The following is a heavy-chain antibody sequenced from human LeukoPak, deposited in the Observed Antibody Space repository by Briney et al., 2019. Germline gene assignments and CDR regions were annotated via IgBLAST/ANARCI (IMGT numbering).Heavy chain of an antibody. CDR1: GFTFSSYA. Sequence: GGSLRLSCAASGFTFSSYAMSWVRQAPGEVLEWASAISGFSATTYYADSVKGRFTISRDNSKNALYLQMNSLRVEDTAVYYCAKAFGTTTGGVGYLDCWGQGTLVTVSS. V-gene: IGHV3-23*01. CDR2: ISGFSATT. J-gene: IGHJ4*02. CDR3: AKAFGTTTGGVGYLDC. D-gene: IGHD3-16*01.